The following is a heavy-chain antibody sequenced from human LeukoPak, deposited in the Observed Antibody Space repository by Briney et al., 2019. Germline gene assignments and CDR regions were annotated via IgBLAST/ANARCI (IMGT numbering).Heavy chain of an antibody. V-gene: IGHV1-69*05. CDR1: GGTFSSYA. D-gene: IGHD3-10*01. Sequence: VASVKVSCKASGGTFSSYAISWVRQAPGQGLEWMGRIIPIFGTANYAQKFQGRVTITTDESTSTAYMELSSLRSEDTAVYYCASGVSGVRGVTYHYYYMDVWGKGTTVTVSS. CDR2: IIPIFGTA. J-gene: IGHJ6*03. CDR3: ASGVSGVRGVTYHYYYMDV.